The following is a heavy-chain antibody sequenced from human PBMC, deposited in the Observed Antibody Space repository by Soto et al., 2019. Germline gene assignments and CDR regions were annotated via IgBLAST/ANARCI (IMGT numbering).Heavy chain of an antibody. CDR2: IYYSGST. D-gene: IGHD6-19*01. CDR1: GGSIDSNRYY. V-gene: IGHV4-39*01. CDR3: ARRGSGGIAVAGTSFDY. J-gene: IGHJ4*02. Sequence: TSETLSLTCLVSGGSIDSNRYYWGWIRQPPGKGLEWIGTIYYSGSTYYNPSLKSRVTISVDTSKNQFSLKLSSVTAADTAVYYCARRGSGGIAVAGTSFDYWGQGTLVTVSS.